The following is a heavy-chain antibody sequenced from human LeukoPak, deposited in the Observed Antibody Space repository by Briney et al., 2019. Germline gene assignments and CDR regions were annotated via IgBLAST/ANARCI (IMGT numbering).Heavy chain of an antibody. D-gene: IGHD3-16*02. V-gene: IGHV3-21*01. CDR2: ISSSSSYI. CDR3: ASADYDYVWGSYRQYYFDY. J-gene: IGHJ4*02. Sequence: GGSLRLSCAASGFTFSSYSMNWVRQAPGKGLEWVSSISSSSSYIYYADSVKGRFTISRDNAKNSLYLQMNSLRAEDTAVYYCASADYDYVWGSYRQYYFDYWGQGTLVTVSS. CDR1: GFTFSSYS.